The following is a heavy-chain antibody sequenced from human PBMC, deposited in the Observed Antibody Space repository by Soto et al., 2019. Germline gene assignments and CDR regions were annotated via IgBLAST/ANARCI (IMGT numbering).Heavy chain of an antibody. CDR1: VGSISSSSYY. CDR3: ARVRGLRSSRSYYYYYYGMDD. J-gene: IGHJ6*02. Sequence: QLQLQESGPGLVKPSETLSLTCTVSVGSISSSSYYWGWIRQPPGKGLEWIGSIYYSGSTYYNPPIKRRVTTSVDTSKNQFSLKLSSVTAADTAVYYCARVRGLRSSRSYYYYYYGMDDWGQGTTVTVSS. D-gene: IGHD6-13*01. V-gene: IGHV4-39*01. CDR2: IYYSGST.